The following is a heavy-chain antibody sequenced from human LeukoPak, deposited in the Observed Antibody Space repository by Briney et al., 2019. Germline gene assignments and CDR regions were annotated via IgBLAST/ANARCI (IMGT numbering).Heavy chain of an antibody. V-gene: IGHV3-53*01. D-gene: IGHD6-19*01. CDR1: GFTVSSNY. CDR2: IYSGGST. Sequence: GGSLRLSCAASGFTVSSNYMSWVRQAPGKGLEWVSVIYSGGSTYYADSVKGRFTISRDNSKNTLYLQMNSLGAEDTAVYYCARVHNLAVADVDYFDYWGQGTLVTVSS. J-gene: IGHJ4*02. CDR3: ARVHNLAVADVDYFDY.